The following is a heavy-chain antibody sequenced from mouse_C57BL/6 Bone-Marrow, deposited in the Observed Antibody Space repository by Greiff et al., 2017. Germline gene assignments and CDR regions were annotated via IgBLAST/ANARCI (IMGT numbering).Heavy chain of an antibody. Sequence: EVQLVESGGDLVKPGGSLKLSCAASGFTFRSYGLSWVRQTPDNRLECVATISSGGSYTYYPDSVRGRFTISRDKAKNTLYLQMSSMKSEDTSMYYCASQGDYEQFFDYWGQGTTLTVSS. J-gene: IGHJ2*01. CDR3: ASQGDYEQFFDY. V-gene: IGHV5-6*01. CDR2: ISSGGSYT. CDR1: GFTFRSYG. D-gene: IGHD2-4*01.